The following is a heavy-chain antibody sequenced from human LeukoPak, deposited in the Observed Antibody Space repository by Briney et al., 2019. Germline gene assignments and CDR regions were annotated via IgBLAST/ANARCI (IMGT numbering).Heavy chain of an antibody. Sequence: PSETLSLTCTVSGGSISSYYWSWIRQPPGKGLEWIGYIYYSGGTNYNPSLKSRVTISVDTSKNQFSLKLSSVTAADTAVYYCARAPRGAAARYNWFDPWGQGTLVTVSS. D-gene: IGHD6-13*01. V-gene: IGHV4-59*01. CDR3: ARAPRGAAARYNWFDP. J-gene: IGHJ5*02. CDR2: IYYSGGT. CDR1: GGSISSYY.